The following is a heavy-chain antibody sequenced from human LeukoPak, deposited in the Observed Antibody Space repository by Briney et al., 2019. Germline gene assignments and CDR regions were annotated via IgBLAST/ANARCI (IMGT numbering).Heavy chain of an antibody. CDR3: ARDLLEWYFDY. CDR2: IYSGGST. V-gene: IGHV3-66*01. J-gene: IGHJ4*02. D-gene: IGHD3-3*01. CDR1: GLTVSSTY. Sequence: GGSLRLSCAASGLTVSSTYMSWVRQTPGKGLEWVSVIYSGGSTYYADSVKGRFTISRDNSKNTVYLQMNSLRAEDTAVYYCARDLLEWYFDYWGQGTLVTVSS.